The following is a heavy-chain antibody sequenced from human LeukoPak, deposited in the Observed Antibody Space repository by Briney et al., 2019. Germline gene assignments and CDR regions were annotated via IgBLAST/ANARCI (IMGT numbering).Heavy chain of an antibody. CDR3: ARALLVRGVITDSNWFDP. D-gene: IGHD3-10*01. Sequence: ASVKVSCKASGYTFTGYYMHWVRQAPGQGLEWMGWINPNSGGTNYAQKFQGRVTMTRDTSISTAYMELSRLRSDDTAVYYCARALLVRGVITDSNWFDPWGQGTLVTVSA. J-gene: IGHJ5*02. V-gene: IGHV1-2*02. CDR1: GYTFTGYY. CDR2: INPNSGGT.